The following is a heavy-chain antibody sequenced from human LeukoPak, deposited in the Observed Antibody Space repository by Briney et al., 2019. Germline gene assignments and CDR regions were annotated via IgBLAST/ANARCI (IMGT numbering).Heavy chain of an antibody. CDR2: IIPILGTS. V-gene: IGHV1-69*13. CDR3: ATTRDYYETSGYTLLQD. J-gene: IGHJ1*01. D-gene: IGHD3-22*01. CDR1: GSTSSPYA. Sequence: SVKVSLQASGSTSSPYAINWVRQAPGQGLEWLGGIIPILGTSNYAQSFQGRVTITADESSGTAYMALSSLRSEDTAIYYCATTRDYYETSGYTLLQDWGQGTLVTVSS.